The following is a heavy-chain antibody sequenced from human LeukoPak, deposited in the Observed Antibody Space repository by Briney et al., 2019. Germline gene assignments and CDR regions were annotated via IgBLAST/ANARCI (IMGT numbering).Heavy chain of an antibody. CDR1: GGAISNYY. CDR3: ARSKWSSSFDY. D-gene: IGHD3-10*01. J-gene: IGHJ4*02. Sequence: SETLSLTGTVSGGAISNYYWSWIRQPPGKGLEWIGYIYYTGDTKYNPSLKSRVTISVDTSKNQFSVKLTSVTAADLAVYYCARSKWSSSFDYWGLGTLVTVSS. CDR2: IYYTGDT. V-gene: IGHV4-59*01.